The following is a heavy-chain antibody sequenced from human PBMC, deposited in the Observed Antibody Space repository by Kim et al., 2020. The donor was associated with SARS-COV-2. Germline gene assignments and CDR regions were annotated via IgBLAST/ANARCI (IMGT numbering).Heavy chain of an antibody. CDR3: ARGPRLKWKGGY. D-gene: IGHD1-20*01. J-gene: IGHJ4*02. CDR2: ISSSGSTTI. Sequence: GGSLRLSCAASGFTFSSYEMNWVRQAPGKGLEWVAYISSSGSTTIYNADFVKRRITIARDNAKDSLYLQMNSLSGDDTGVYYCARGPRLKWKGGYWGQGALVTVSS. CDR1: GFTFSSYE. V-gene: IGHV3-48*03.